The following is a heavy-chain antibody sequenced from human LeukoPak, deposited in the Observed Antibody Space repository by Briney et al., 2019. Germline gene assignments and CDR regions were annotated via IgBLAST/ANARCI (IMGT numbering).Heavy chain of an antibody. CDR2: ISSSGGST. D-gene: IGHD6-13*01. Sequence: GGSLRLSCAASGFTFSSYVMSWVRQAPGKGLEWVSVISSSGGSTYYADVVKGRFTISRDNSKNTLYLHMNSLRGDDTAEYYCAKGGHSSSWSYYYYYMDVGGKGTTVTVSS. J-gene: IGHJ6*03. V-gene: IGHV3-23*01. CDR1: GFTFSSYV. CDR3: AKGGHSSSWSYYYYYMDV.